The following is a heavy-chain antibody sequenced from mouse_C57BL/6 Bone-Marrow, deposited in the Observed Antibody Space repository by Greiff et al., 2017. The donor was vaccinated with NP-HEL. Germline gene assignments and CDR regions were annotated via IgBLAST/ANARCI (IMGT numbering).Heavy chain of an antibody. CDR3: AREDSSGSPWFAY. CDR1: GYTFTDYY. CDR2: INPNNGGT. Sequence: EVQLQQSGPELVKPGASVKISCKASGYTFTDYYMNWVKQSHGKSLEWIGDINPNNGGTSYNQKFKGKATLTVDKSSSTAYMELRSLTSEDSAVYYCAREDSSGSPWFAYWGQGTLVTVSA. D-gene: IGHD3-2*02. V-gene: IGHV1-26*01. J-gene: IGHJ3*01.